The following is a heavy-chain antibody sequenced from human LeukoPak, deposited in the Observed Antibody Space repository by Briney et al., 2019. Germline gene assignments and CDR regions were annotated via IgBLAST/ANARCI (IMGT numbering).Heavy chain of an antibody. V-gene: IGHV4-59*01. CDR3: ARFIAVAGTFYYGMDV. CDR2: IYYSGST. D-gene: IGHD6-19*01. CDR1: GGSISSYY. Sequence: SETLSLTCTVSGGSISSYYWSWIRQPPEKGLEWIGHIYYSGSTNYNPSLKSRVTISVDTSKNQFSLKLSSVTAADTAVYYCARFIAVAGTFYYGMDVWGQGTTVTVSS. J-gene: IGHJ6*02.